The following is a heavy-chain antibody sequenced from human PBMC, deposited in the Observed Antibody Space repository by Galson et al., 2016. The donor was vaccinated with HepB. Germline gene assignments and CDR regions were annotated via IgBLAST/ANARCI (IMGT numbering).Heavy chain of an antibody. Sequence: SLRLSCAASGFTFSSYDMHWVRQATGKGLEWVSTIGTAGDTYYPGSVKGRFTLSRENAKNSLYLQMNSLRAGDTAVYYCARGAARPGDWYFDLWGSGTLVTVSS. V-gene: IGHV3-13*04. CDR3: ARGAARPGDWYFDL. D-gene: IGHD6-6*01. CDR1: GFTFSSYD. J-gene: IGHJ2*01. CDR2: IGTAGDT.